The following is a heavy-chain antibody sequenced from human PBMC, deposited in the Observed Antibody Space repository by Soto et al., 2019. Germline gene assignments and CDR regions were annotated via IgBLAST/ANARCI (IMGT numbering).Heavy chain of an antibody. CDR3: ARGSGWYFH. CDR2: MYLSGST. D-gene: IGHD6-19*01. CDR1: GDSISGSS. Sequence: QVQLQESGPGLVKPSETLSLTCTVSGDSISGSSWSWIRQPPGKGLEWIAYMYLSGSTNYNPSLKRRITXXVDTSKNQFSLKLSSVTAADTAVYYCARGSGWYFHWGQGTLVTVSS. J-gene: IGHJ4*02. V-gene: IGHV4-59*01.